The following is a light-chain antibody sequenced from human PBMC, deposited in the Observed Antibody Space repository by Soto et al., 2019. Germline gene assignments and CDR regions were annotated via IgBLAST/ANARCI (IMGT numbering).Light chain of an antibody. V-gene: IGKV4-1*01. CDR3: QQYYNTPRT. J-gene: IGKJ1*01. CDR2: WAS. CDR1: QSILYSSNNKNC. Sequence: DIVMTQSPDSVAVSLGERATINCKSSQSILYSSNNKNCLAWYQQKPGQPPKLLIYWASTRESGVPDRFSGSGSGTDFTLTISSLQAEDVAVYYCQQYYNTPRTFGQWTKVEIK.